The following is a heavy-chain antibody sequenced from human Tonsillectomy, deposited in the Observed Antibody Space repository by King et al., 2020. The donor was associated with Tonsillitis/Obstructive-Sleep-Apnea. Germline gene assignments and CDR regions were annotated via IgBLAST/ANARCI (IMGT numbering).Heavy chain of an antibody. D-gene: IGHD4-11*01. V-gene: IGHV4-4*02. CDR1: GGSLSSGKW. Sequence: QLQESGPGLVKPSGTLSLTCAVSGGSLSSGKWWSWVRPPPGRGLEWIGEIYHSWITNYNPALKSRVTISEDKSKNQFALKLSSVTTADTAVYYCAREDYSNYVHYFDYWGQGTLVTVSS. J-gene: IGHJ4*02. CDR3: AREDYSNYVHYFDY. CDR2: IYHSWIT.